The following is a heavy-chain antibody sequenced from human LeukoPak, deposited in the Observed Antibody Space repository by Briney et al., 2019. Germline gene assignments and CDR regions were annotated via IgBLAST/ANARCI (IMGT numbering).Heavy chain of an antibody. V-gene: IGHV3-48*04. CDR2: ISSSGSTI. D-gene: IGHD5-24*01. J-gene: IGHJ4*02. CDR3: AREIADGYNV. Sequence: GGSLRLSCAASGFTFSNAWMNWVRQAPGKGLKWVSYISSSGSTIYYADSVKGRFTISRDSAKNSLYLQMNSLRAEDTAVYYCAREIADGYNVWGQGTLVTVSS. CDR1: GFTFSNAW.